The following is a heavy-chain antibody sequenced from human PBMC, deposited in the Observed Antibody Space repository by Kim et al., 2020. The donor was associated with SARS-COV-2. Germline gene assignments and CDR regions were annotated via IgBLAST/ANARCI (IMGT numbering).Heavy chain of an antibody. V-gene: IGHV3-48*02. Sequence: GGSLRLSCAASGFTFSSYSMNWVRQAPGKGLEWVSYISSSSSTIYYADSVKGRFTISRDNAKNSLYLQMNSLRDEDTAVYYCARDDSMVRGIYYYYGMDVWGQGTTVTVSS. CDR3: ARDDSMVRGIYYYYGMDV. J-gene: IGHJ6*02. CDR2: ISSSSSTI. D-gene: IGHD3-10*01. CDR1: GFTFSSYS.